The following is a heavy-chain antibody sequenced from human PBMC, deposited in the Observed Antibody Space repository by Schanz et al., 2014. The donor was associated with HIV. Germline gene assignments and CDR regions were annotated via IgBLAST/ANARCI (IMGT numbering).Heavy chain of an antibody. Sequence: EVQLLESGGGLVQPGGSLRLSCAASGFTFSSYAMSWVRQAPGKGLEWVSGISWSGGSIAYADSVKGRFTISRDNSKNTLYLQMNSLRAEDTAVYYCARDDCSGGSCYSNYYYGMDVWGQGTTVTVSS. D-gene: IGHD2-15*01. CDR2: ISWSGGSI. J-gene: IGHJ6*02. V-gene: IGHV3-23*01. CDR3: ARDDCSGGSCYSNYYYGMDV. CDR1: GFTFSSYA.